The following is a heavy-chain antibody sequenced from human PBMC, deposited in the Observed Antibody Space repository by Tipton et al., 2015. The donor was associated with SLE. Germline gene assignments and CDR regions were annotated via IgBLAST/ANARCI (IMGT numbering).Heavy chain of an antibody. Sequence: SLRLSCAASDFSFRNYAMTWVRQAPGKGPEWVSTIVPTGSNTYYADSVKGRFTISRDSYKYILYLQMNSLRHEDTGIYYCAKDPPDYGMDVWGQGTTVTVSS. V-gene: IGHV3-23*01. CDR1: DFSFRNYA. J-gene: IGHJ6*02. CDR2: IVPTGSNT. CDR3: AKDPPDYGMDV.